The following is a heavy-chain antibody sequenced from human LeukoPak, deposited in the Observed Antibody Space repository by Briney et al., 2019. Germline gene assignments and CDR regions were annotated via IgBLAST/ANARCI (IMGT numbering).Heavy chain of an antibody. J-gene: IGHJ3*02. D-gene: IGHD3-9*01. CDR1: GYTFTSYG. V-gene: IGHV1-18*01. CDR3: ARGGFDYDILTGYYTHDAFDI. Sequence: ASVKVSCKASGYTFTSYGISWVRQAPGQGLEWMGWISAYNGNTNYAQKLQGRVTMTTDTSTSTAYMELRSLRSGDTAVYYCARGGFDYDILTGYYTHDAFDIWGQGTMVTVSS. CDR2: ISAYNGNT.